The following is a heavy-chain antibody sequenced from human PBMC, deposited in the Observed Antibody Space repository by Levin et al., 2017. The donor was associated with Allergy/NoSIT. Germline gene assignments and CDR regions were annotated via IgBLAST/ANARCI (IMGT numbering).Heavy chain of an antibody. Sequence: PGGSLRLSCTVSGASISSNDWWNWVRQPPGKGLEWIGEIHHSGIAHYKPSLKSRVSTSLDKSTNQFSLRLNSVTAADTAGYYCARNGGSANFYWGQGTLVTVSA. J-gene: IGHJ4*02. D-gene: IGHD3-10*01. V-gene: IGHV4-4*02. CDR2: IHHSGIA. CDR1: GASISSNDW. CDR3: ARNGGSANFY.